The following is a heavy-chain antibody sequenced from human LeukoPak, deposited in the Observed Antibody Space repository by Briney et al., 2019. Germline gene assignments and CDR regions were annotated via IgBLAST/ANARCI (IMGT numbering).Heavy chain of an antibody. CDR2: VHHTGSD. Sequence: MPSETLSLTCAISGYSISAGYFWGWIRQSPVTGLEWIGSVHHTGSDYYNPSLKSRVTIAIDTSKNHFSLNLTSVTAADTAVFFCARVIVTATHVPDAFDLWGQGILVTVSS. D-gene: IGHD1-26*01. J-gene: IGHJ3*01. V-gene: IGHV4-38-2*01. CDR1: GYSISAGYF. CDR3: ARVIVTATHVPDAFDL.